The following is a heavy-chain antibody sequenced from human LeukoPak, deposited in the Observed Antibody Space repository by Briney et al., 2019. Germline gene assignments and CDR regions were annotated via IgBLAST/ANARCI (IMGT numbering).Heavy chain of an antibody. CDR1: GFTFSNFW. J-gene: IGHJ6*02. CDR2: IKADGSEK. Sequence: GGSLRLTCAASGFTFSNFWMNWVRQAPGKGLEWVANIKADGSEKYYVDSVKGRFTISRDNAKNSKYLQMNSLRAEDTAVYYCARAKGMDVWGQGTTVTVSS. CDR3: ARAKGMDV. V-gene: IGHV3-7*01.